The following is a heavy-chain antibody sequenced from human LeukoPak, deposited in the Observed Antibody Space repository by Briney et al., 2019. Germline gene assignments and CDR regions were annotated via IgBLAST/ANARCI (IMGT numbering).Heavy chain of an antibody. D-gene: IGHD6-19*01. Sequence: ASVKVSCKASGYTFTSYDINWVRQATGQGLEWMGWMNPNSGNTGYAQKFQGRVTMTRNTSISTAYMELSSLRSEDTAVYYCARGRRRSGWYVIDYWGQGTLVTVSS. CDR3: ARGRRRSGWYVIDY. CDR2: MNPNSGNT. J-gene: IGHJ4*02. V-gene: IGHV1-8*01. CDR1: GYTFTSYD.